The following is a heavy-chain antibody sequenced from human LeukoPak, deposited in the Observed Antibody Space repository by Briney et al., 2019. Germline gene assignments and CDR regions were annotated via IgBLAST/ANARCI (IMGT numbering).Heavy chain of an antibody. CDR2: IYYTGT. D-gene: IGHD7-27*01. V-gene: IGHV4-59*02. Sequence: PSETLSLTCTVSGGSVTDYYWSWIRQSPGKGLEWIGYIYYTGTSYNPSLMSRVTISADTSKKQFSLKLISVTAADTAVYYCASRKLGNDYWGQGTLVTVSS. CDR3: ASRKLGNDY. CDR1: GGSVTDYY. J-gene: IGHJ4*02.